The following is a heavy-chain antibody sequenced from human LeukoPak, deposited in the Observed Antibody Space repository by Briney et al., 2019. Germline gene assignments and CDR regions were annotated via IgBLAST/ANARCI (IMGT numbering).Heavy chain of an antibody. CDR2: ISSSSSTI. J-gene: IGHJ4*02. D-gene: IGHD3-16*01. V-gene: IGHV3-48*01. CDR3: ARYYSQWSFDY. Sequence: PGGSLRLSCAASGFTFSTYSMNWVRQAPGKGVEWVSDISSSSSTIYYADSVKGRFTISRDNAKNSLYLQMNSLRAEDTAVYYCARYYSQWSFDYWGQGTLVTVSS. CDR1: GFTFSTYS.